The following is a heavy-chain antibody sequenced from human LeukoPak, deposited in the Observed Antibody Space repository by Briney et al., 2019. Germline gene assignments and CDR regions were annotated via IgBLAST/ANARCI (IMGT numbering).Heavy chain of an antibody. CDR3: ARRPGGTAGIWFDP. Sequence: GESLKISXKGSGYSFTSNWIGWVRQMPGKGLEWMGIIYPGDSDTRYSPSFQGQVTISVDKSISTAYLQWSSPKASDSAMYYCARRPGGTAGIWFDPWGQGTLVTVSS. J-gene: IGHJ5*02. CDR2: IYPGDSDT. CDR1: GYSFTSNW. D-gene: IGHD1-14*01. V-gene: IGHV5-51*01.